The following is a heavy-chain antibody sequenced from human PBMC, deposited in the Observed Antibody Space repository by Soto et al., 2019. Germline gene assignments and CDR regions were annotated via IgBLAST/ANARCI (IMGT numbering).Heavy chain of an antibody. J-gene: IGHJ4*01. D-gene: IGHD3-10*01. V-gene: IGHV3-23*01. CDR2: MKATDGTK. CDR3: AKPYGPLAFDY. Sequence: EVQLFESGGGLVQQGGSLRLSCAASGFNFNLLALTWVRQAPGKGLEWVSTMKATDGTKYYADSVKGRFTISRDSSTNTMYLEMNSLRVEDTAVYYGAKPYGPLAFDYRGHGTLVTVAS. CDR1: GFNFNLLA.